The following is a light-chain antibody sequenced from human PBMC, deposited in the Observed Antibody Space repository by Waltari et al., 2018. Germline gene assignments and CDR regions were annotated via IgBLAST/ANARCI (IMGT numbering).Light chain of an antibody. CDR3: QQYYSKPLT. CDR2: AAS. CDR1: QGVGNS. Sequence: DIQMTQSPSSLSASFGDRVTITCRASQGVGNSLAWYQQKPGKAPKLLLYAASRCESGVPSRFIGSGSGTDYTLTIISLQSEDVATYYCQQYYSKPLTFGGGTKVEIK. V-gene: IGKV1-NL1*01. J-gene: IGKJ4*01.